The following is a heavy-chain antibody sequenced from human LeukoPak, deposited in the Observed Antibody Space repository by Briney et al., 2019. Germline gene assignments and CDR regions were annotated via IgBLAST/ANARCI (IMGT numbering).Heavy chain of an antibody. V-gene: IGHV3-23*01. CDR1: GFTFSSYA. Sequence: GGSLRLSCAASGFTFSSYAMSWVRQAPGKGLEWVSAISGSGGSTYYADSVKGRFTISRDNAKNSLYLQMNSLRAEDTAIYYCARDYGGTSPFDYWGQGTLVTVSS. CDR3: ARDYGGTSPFDY. J-gene: IGHJ4*02. CDR2: ISGSGGST. D-gene: IGHD4-23*01.